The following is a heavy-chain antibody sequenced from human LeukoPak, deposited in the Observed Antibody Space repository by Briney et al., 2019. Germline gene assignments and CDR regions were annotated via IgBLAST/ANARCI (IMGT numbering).Heavy chain of an antibody. CDR2: IKQDGSEK. D-gene: IGHD6-13*01. J-gene: IGHJ4*02. V-gene: IGHV3-7*01. Sequence: PGGYLRLSCAASGFTFSSYWMSWVRQAPGKGLEWVANIKQDGSEKYYVDSVKGRFTISRDNAKNSLYLQMNSLRAEDTAVYYCARFPRIAAAYYFDYWGQGTLVTVSS. CDR3: ARFPRIAAAYYFDY. CDR1: GFTFSSYW.